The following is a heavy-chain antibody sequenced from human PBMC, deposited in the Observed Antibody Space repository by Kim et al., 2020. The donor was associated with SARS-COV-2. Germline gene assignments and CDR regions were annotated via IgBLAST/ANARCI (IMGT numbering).Heavy chain of an antibody. CDR1: GFTFDDYA. CDR2: ISWNSGSI. V-gene: IGHV3-9*01. J-gene: IGHJ4*02. CDR3: AKEGPIQLWFGFDY. D-gene: IGHD5-18*01. Sequence: GGSLRLSCAASGFTFDDYAMHWVRQAPGKGLEWVSGISWNSGSIGYADSVKGRFTISRDNAKNSLYLQMNSLRAEDTALYYCAKEGPIQLWFGFDYWGQGTLVTVSS.